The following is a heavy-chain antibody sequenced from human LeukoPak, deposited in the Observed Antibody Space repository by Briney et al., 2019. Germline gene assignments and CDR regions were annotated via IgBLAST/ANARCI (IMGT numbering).Heavy chain of an antibody. D-gene: IGHD5-12*01. J-gene: IGHJ4*02. CDR2: ISSSGSSI. CDR3: ARDPGSGYEEHFDY. V-gene: IGHV3-11*01. Sequence: GGSLRLSCAASGFIFSEYYMSWIRQAPGKGLEWVSYISSSGSSIYYADSVKGRFTISRDNAKDSLYLQMNSLRAEDTAVYYCARDPGSGYEEHFDYWGQGTLVTVSS. CDR1: GFIFSEYY.